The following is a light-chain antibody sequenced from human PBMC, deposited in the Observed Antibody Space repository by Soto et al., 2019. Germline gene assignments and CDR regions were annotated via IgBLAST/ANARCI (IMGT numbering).Light chain of an antibody. J-gene: IGLJ2*01. CDR2: GDY. Sequence: QSVLTQPPSASGTHGQRVTISCSGSPSNIGSNTVSWYQQFSGSAPRLIMYGDYRRPSGVPDRFSGSKSGTSASLAISGLHSEDESIFYCAAWDDSLSGHVVFGGGTKVTVL. CDR1: PSNIGSNT. V-gene: IGLV1-44*01. CDR3: AAWDDSLSGHVV.